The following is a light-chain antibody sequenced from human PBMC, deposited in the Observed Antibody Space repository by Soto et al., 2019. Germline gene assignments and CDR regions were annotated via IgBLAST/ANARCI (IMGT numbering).Light chain of an antibody. Sequence: QSALTQPASVSGSPGQSITISCTGTSSDVGTYKYVSWYQQHPGKAPKLIIYDVSNRPSGVSCRFSGSKSGNTASLTISELQSEDEADYYCNSYAGTSYVFGTGTKVTVL. CDR1: SSDVGTYKY. CDR3: NSYAGTSYV. V-gene: IGLV2-14*03. J-gene: IGLJ1*01. CDR2: DVS.